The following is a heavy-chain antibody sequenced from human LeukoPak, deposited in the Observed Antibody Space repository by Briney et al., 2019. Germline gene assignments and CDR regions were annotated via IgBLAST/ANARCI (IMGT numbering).Heavy chain of an antibody. CDR3: ARDGYSSGWYAFDY. CDR1: GFTFSDYY. CDR2: IKQDGSEK. Sequence: SGGSLRLSCAASGFTFSDYYMSWVRQAPGKGLEWVANIKQDGSEKYYVDSVKGRFTISRDNAKNSLYLQMNSLRAEDTAVYYCARDGYSSGWYAFDYWGQGTLVTASS. D-gene: IGHD6-19*01. J-gene: IGHJ4*02. V-gene: IGHV3-7*01.